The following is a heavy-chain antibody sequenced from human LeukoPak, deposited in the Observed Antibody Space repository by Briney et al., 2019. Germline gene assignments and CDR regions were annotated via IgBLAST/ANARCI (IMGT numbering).Heavy chain of an antibody. CDR2: IIPIFGIA. J-gene: IGHJ6*03. Sequence: ASVKVSCKASGGTFSSYAISWVRQAPGQGLEWMGRIIPIFGIANYAQKFQGRVTITADKSTSTAYMELSSLRSEDTAVYYCAIVLVPAAGYYYMDVWGKGTTVTVSS. D-gene: IGHD2-2*01. CDR3: AIVLVPAAGYYYMDV. CDR1: GGTFSSYA. V-gene: IGHV1-69*04.